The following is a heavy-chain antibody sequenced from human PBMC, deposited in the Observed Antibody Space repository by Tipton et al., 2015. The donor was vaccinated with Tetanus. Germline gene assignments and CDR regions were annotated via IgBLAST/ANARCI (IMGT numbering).Heavy chain of an antibody. J-gene: IGHJ5*02. CDR3: ARGMSFDP. CDR1: GFTFNTYW. CDR2: IKYDESEK. Sequence: SLRLSCTASGFTFNTYWMSWARQAPGKGLEWVANIKYDESEKYYVDSVKGRFTISRDNAKNSLYLQMNSLRVDDTAVYYCARGMSFDPWGQGTQITVSS. V-gene: IGHV3-7*01.